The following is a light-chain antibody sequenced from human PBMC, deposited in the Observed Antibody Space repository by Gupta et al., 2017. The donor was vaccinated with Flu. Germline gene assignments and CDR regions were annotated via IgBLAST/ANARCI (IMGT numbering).Light chain of an antibody. CDR1: QSIARN. Sequence: PATLSVAPGERVTLSCRASQSIARNVAWYQKKPGQAPSLLIYGASTRATGIPARCSVSGSGTEFTLTISSLQSEDFAVYYCQQYQNGPRTFGQGTKVEIK. CDR3: QQYQNGPRT. CDR2: GAS. V-gene: IGKV3-15*01. J-gene: IGKJ1*01.